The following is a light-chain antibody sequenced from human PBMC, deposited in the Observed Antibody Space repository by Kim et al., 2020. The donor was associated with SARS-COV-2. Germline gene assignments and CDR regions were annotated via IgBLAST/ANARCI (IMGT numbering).Light chain of an antibody. CDR2: SAS. Sequence: DIQMTQSPSSLSASVGDTVTITCRASLSIATYLNWFQLKPGRAPKILIFSASSLRSGVPSRFSGSGSGTDFTLSISDLQPEDFATYSCQQSYSTPYTFGQGTKLEI. CDR1: LSIATY. CDR3: QQSYSTPYT. J-gene: IGKJ2*01. V-gene: IGKV1-39*01.